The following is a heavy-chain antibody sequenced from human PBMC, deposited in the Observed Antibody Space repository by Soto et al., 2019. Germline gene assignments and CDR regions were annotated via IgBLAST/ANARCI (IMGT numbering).Heavy chain of an antibody. J-gene: IGHJ4*02. CDR3: ASQLYYYDPFDY. V-gene: IGHV1-46*01. Sequence: GXSXKVSCKASGYTXTSYYMDLVRQAHGQGLEWMGIINHSGGSTSYAQKFQGRVTMTRDTYTSTVYMEMSSLRSEDTAVYYCASQLYYYDPFDYWGQGTLGTVSS. CDR2: INHSGGST. CDR1: GYTXTSYY. D-gene: IGHD3-22*01.